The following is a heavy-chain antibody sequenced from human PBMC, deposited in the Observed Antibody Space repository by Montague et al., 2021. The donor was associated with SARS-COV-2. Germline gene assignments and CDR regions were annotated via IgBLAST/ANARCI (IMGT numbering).Heavy chain of an antibody. J-gene: IGHJ6*02. D-gene: IGHD3-10*01. CDR3: ASGVFFYYGSGNYYRSALDD. CDR2: VIHSGTT. V-gene: IGHV4-34*12. Sequence: SETLSLTCHVYGASFSGYYWSWVRQSPGKGLEWIGEVIHSGTTNYNPSLKCRVTISIDSSNDRFSLRLTSLTAADTGVYYCASGVFFYYGSGNYYRSALDDWGQGTTVTVSS. CDR1: GASFSGYY.